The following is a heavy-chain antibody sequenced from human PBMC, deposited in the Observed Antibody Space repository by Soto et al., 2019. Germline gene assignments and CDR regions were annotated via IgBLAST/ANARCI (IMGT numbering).Heavy chain of an antibody. D-gene: IGHD3-10*01. J-gene: IGHJ4*02. Sequence: PSETLSLTCTVSGGSVSSGSYYWSWIRQPPGKGLEWIGYIYYSGSTNYNPSLKSRVSMSVDKSKNQFSLHLTSVTAADTAVYYCARLQFGEGFDYWGQGALVTVSS. CDR2: IYYSGST. CDR1: GGSVSSGSYY. V-gene: IGHV4-61*01. CDR3: ARLQFGEGFDY.